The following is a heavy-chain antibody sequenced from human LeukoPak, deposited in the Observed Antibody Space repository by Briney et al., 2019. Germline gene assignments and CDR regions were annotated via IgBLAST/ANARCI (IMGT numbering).Heavy chain of an antibody. D-gene: IGHD3-22*01. CDR2: IYHSGST. CDR1: GGSISSSNW. J-gene: IGHJ4*02. Sequence: SETLSLTCAVSGGSISSSNWWTWVRQFPGKGLEWIGEIYHSGSTNYNPSLKSRVTISVDKSKNQFSLKLSSVTAADTAVYYCARDRRYSDSSGYIRGFDYWGQGTLVTVSS. V-gene: IGHV4-4*02. CDR3: ARDRRYSDSSGYIRGFDY.